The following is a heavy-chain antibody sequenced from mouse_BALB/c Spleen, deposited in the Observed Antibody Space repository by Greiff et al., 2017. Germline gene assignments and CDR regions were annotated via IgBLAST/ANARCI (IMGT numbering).Heavy chain of an antibody. CDR2: ISSGSSTI. CDR1: GFTFSSFG. CDR3: ARWYDYVRDE. Sequence: DVKLVESGGGLVQPGGSRKLSCAASGFTFSSFGMHWVRQAPEKGLEWVAYISSGSSTIYYADTVKGRFTISRDNPKNTLFLQMTSLRSEDTAMYYCARWYDYVRDECGQGPSDTVFS. D-gene: IGHD1-1*02. V-gene: IGHV5-17*02. J-gene: IGHJ4*01.